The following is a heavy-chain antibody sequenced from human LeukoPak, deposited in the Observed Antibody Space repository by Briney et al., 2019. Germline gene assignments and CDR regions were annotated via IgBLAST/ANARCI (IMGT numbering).Heavy chain of an antibody. CDR1: GFTSSING. V-gene: IGHV3-30*03. CDR3: ASYGRRGYLLDY. CDR2: ISCDGKTK. Sequence: QPGGSLRLPCAASGFTSSINGVHWVRQAPGKGLEWVAVISCDGKTKFYTDSVKGRLTISRDNSKITLYLQMNSLRAEDTALYYCASYGRRGYLLDYWGQGTLVTVSS. D-gene: IGHD3-10*01. J-gene: IGHJ4*02.